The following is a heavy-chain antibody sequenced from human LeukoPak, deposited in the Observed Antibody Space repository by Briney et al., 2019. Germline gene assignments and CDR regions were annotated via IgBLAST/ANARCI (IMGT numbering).Heavy chain of an antibody. CDR3: ARDRDGDTPNWFDP. D-gene: IGHD5-18*01. V-gene: IGHV3-30-3*01. CDR1: GFTFSSYA. Sequence: PGGSLRLSCAASGFTFSSYAMHWVRQAPGKGLEWVAVISYDGSNKYYADSVKGRFTISRDNSKNTLYLQMNSLRAEDTAVYYCARDRDGDTPNWFDPWGQGTLVTVSS. J-gene: IGHJ5*02. CDR2: ISYDGSNK.